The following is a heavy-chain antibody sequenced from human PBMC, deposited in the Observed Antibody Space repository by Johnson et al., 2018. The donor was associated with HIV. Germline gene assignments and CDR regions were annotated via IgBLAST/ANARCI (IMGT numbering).Heavy chain of an antibody. CDR2: IWYDGSNK. V-gene: IGHV3-33*08. Sequence: VYLVESGGGVVRPGGSLRLSCAASAFIFDDYGMSWVRQAPGKGLEWVAVIWYDGSNKYYADSVKGRFTISRDNSKNTVYLQMNSLRAEDTAVYYCARAIAAAGAFDIWGQGTMVTVSS. CDR1: AFIFDDYG. J-gene: IGHJ3*02. CDR3: ARAIAAAGAFDI. D-gene: IGHD6-13*01.